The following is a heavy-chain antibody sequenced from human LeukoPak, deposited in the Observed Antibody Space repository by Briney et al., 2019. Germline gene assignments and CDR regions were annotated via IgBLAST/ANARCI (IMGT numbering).Heavy chain of an antibody. J-gene: IGHJ4*02. Sequence: SETLSLTCAVYGGSFSPYYWSWIRQPPGKGLEWIGEVNHSGSTNYNPSLKSRVTISVDTSKNQFSLRLSSVTAADTAVYYCARGGFYCGGDCYVDYWGQGTLVTVSS. CDR1: GGSFSPYY. CDR3: ARGGFYCGGDCYVDY. D-gene: IGHD2-21*02. V-gene: IGHV4-34*01. CDR2: VNHSGST.